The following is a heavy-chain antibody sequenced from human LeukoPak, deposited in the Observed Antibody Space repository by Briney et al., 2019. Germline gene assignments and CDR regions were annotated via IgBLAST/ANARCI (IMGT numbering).Heavy chain of an antibody. CDR2: IYSGGST. Sequence: GGSLRLSCAASEFSVGSNYMTWVRQAPGKGLEWVSLIYSGGSTYYADSVKGRFTISRDNAKNSLYLQINSLRAEDTALYYCVRGGELVGSYFDYWGPGTLVTVSS. CDR1: EFSVGSNY. CDR3: VRGGELVGSYFDY. V-gene: IGHV3-66*01. J-gene: IGHJ4*02. D-gene: IGHD3-16*01.